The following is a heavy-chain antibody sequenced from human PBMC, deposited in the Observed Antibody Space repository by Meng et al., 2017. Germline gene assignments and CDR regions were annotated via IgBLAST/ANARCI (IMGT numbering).Heavy chain of an antibody. Sequence: GGSLRLSCAASGFTFSSYWMSWVRQAPGKGLEWVSSISSSSSYIYYADSVKGRFTISRDNAKNSLYLQMNSLRAEDTAVYYCASAGDDAFDIWGQGTMVTVSS. D-gene: IGHD2-21*01. CDR3: ASAGDDAFDI. J-gene: IGHJ3*02. V-gene: IGHV3-21*04. CDR1: GFTFSSYW. CDR2: ISSSSSYI.